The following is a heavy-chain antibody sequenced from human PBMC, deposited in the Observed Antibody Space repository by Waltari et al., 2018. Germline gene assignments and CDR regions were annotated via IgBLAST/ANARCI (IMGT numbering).Heavy chain of an antibody. CDR1: GFTFSSYG. CDR2: IGYDGSNK. D-gene: IGHD3-10*01. J-gene: IGHJ3*02. CDR3: AKDQYYYGSGIPDI. Sequence: QVQLVESGGGVVQPGRSLRLSCAAYGFTFSSYGMHWVRQAPGKGLEWVAVIGYDGSNKYYADSVKGRFTISRDNSKNTLYLQMNSLRAEDTAMYYCAKDQYYYGSGIPDIWGQGTMVTVSS. V-gene: IGHV3-30*18.